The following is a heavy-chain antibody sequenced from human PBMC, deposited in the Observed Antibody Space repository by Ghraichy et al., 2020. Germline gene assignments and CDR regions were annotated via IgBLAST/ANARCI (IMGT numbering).Heavy chain of an antibody. CDR2: ISGSGGST. CDR1: GFTFSSYA. CDR3: AKVGVLGYCSGGSCYSDAFDI. J-gene: IGHJ3*02. D-gene: IGHD2-15*01. Sequence: GGSLRLSCAASGFTFSSYAMSWVRQAPGKGLEWVSAISGSGGSTYYADSVKGRFTISRDNSKNTLYLQMNSLRAEDTAVYYCAKVGVLGYCSGGSCYSDAFDIWGQGTMVTVSS. V-gene: IGHV3-23*01.